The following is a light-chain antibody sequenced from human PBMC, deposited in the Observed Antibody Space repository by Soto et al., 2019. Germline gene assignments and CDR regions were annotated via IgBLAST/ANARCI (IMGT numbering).Light chain of an antibody. V-gene: IGLV4-69*01. CDR1: NGHNRYA. CDR3: QAWGTGIQV. CDR2: VNSDGSH. J-gene: IGLJ3*02. Sequence: QPVLTQSPSASASLGASVKLTCTLSNGHNRYAIAWHQQQPEKGPRYLMKVNSDGSHFKGDGIPDRFSGSTSGAERYLTISSLQSEDEADYYCQAWGTGIQVFGGGTKLTVL.